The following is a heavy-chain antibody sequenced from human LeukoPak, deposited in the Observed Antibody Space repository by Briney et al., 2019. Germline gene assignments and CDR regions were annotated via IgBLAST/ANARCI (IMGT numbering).Heavy chain of an antibody. D-gene: IGHD2-15*01. J-gene: IGHJ5*02. CDR2: FDPEDGKT. V-gene: IGHV1-24*01. Sequence: ASVKVSCKVSGYTLTELSMHWVRQAPGKGLEWMGGFDPEDGKTNYAQKFQGRVTMTEDTSTDTAYMELSSLRSEDTAVYYCARGRGYCSGGSCYPIKEFDPWGQGTLVTVSS. CDR3: ARGRGYCSGGSCYPIKEFDP. CDR1: GYTLTELS.